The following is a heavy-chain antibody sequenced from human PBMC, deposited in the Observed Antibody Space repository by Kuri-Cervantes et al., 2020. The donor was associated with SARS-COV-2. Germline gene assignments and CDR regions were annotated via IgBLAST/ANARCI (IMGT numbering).Heavy chain of an antibody. V-gene: IGHV1-2*04. CDR1: GYTFTGYY. J-gene: IGHJ6*02. CDR3: AREALVDYDSSGYSYGMDV. Sequence: ASVKVSCKASGYTFTGYYMHWVRQAPGQGLEWMGWINPNSGRTNYVQKFQGWVTMTRDTSISTAYMELSRLRTDDTAVYYCAREALVDYDSSGYSYGMDVWGQGTTVTVSS. D-gene: IGHD3-22*01. CDR2: INPNSGRT.